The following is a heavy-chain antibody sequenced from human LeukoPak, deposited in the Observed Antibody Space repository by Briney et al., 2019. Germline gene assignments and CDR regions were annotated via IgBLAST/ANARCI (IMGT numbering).Heavy chain of an antibody. Sequence: GGSLRLPCAASGLTFSYYWMSWLRQAPGKGLEWVANINQDGSEKYYVDSVKGRFTISRDNAKNSLYLQMNSLRAEDAAVYYCATYYYDNTGLIWGQGTLVTVSS. CDR3: ATYYYDNTGLI. CDR2: INQDGSEK. V-gene: IGHV3-7*01. CDR1: GLTFSYYW. D-gene: IGHD3-22*01. J-gene: IGHJ4*02.